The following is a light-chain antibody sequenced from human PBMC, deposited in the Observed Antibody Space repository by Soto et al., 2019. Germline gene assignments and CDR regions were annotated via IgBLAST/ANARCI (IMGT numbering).Light chain of an antibody. Sequence: QSVLTQPASVSGSPGQSITISCTGTGSDVGGYNYVSWYQHHPGKAPKLMIYDVSDRPSGVSNRFSGSKSGNTASLTISGLQAEDEADYYCSSYTGTSTLNVFGTGTKVTVL. J-gene: IGLJ1*01. CDR1: GSDVGGYNY. CDR3: SSYTGTSTLNV. CDR2: DVS. V-gene: IGLV2-14*03.